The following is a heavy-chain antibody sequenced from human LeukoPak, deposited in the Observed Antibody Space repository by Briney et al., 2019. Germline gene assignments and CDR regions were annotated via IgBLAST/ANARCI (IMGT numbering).Heavy chain of an antibody. Sequence: SETLSLTCTVSGGSISTYYWSWIRQPPGKGREWIGFIYYSGSTNYSPFLKSRVTMSVDTSKNQFSLRLSSVTAADTAVYYCARSCSSTTCLFDNWGQGTLVTVSS. D-gene: IGHD2-2*01. J-gene: IGHJ4*02. CDR3: ARSCSSTTCLFDN. CDR2: IYYSGST. V-gene: IGHV4-59*08. CDR1: GGSISTYY.